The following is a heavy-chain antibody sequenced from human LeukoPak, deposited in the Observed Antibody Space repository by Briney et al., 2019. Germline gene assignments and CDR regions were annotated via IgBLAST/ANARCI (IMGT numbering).Heavy chain of an antibody. CDR1: GGSISSYY. CDR2: IYYSGST. V-gene: IGHV4-59*01. CDR3: ARGAAGYSYG. D-gene: IGHD5-18*01. J-gene: IGHJ4*02. Sequence: SEILSLTCTVSGGSISSYYWSWIRQPPGKGLEWIGHIYYSGSTNYNPSLKSRVTISIDTSKNQFSLRLSSVTAADTAVYYCARGAAGYSYGWGQGTLVTVSS.